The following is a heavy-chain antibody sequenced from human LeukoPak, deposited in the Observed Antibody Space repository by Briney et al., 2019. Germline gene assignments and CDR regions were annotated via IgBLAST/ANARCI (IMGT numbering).Heavy chain of an antibody. CDR3: ARPLFPGIAVAGLN. J-gene: IGHJ4*02. CDR1: GYTFTSYG. V-gene: IGHV1-18*01. CDR2: ISAYNGNT. Sequence: ASVKVSCKASGYTFTSYGISWVRQAPGQGLEWMGWISAYNGNTKYSQKFQGRVTITRDTSASTAHMELSSLRSEDTAVYYCARPLFPGIAVAGLNWGQGTLVTVSS. D-gene: IGHD6-19*01.